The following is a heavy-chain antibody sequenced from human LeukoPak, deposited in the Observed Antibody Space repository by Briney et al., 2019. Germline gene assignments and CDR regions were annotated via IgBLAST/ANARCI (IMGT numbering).Heavy chain of an antibody. J-gene: IGHJ4*02. CDR1: GGTFSSYA. CDR2: IIPILGIA. Sequence: ASVKVSCKASGGTFSSYAISWVRQGPGQGLEWMGRIIPILGIANYAQKFQGRVTITADKSTSTAYMELSRLRSEDTAVYYCASAADYYDSSGSPFDYWGQGTLVTVSS. V-gene: IGHV1-69*04. CDR3: ASAADYYDSSGSPFDY. D-gene: IGHD3-22*01.